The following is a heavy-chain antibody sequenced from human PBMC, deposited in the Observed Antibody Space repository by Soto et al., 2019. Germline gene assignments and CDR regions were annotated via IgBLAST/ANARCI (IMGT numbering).Heavy chain of an antibody. CDR2: TSAYTSNR. CDR3: ARDLSLGDILTGYPDYFDY. J-gene: IGHJ4*02. D-gene: IGHD3-9*01. V-gene: IGHV1-18*01. CDR1: GYTFLSNA. Sequence: GASVKVSCKTSGYTFLSNAMSWVRQAPGQGLEWVGWTSAYTSNRDYAQKFQGRVTMTTDTSTSTAYMEMRSLRSDDTAVYYCARDLSLGDILTGYPDYFDYWGQGTLVTVSS.